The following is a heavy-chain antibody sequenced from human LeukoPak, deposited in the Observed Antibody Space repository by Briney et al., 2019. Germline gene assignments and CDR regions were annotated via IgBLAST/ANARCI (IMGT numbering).Heavy chain of an antibody. D-gene: IGHD2-15*01. CDR2: ISGNGGST. CDR1: GFTFSTYA. V-gene: IGHV3-23*01. J-gene: IGHJ4*02. CDR3: AKFSGGSSSVRYFDY. Sequence: GGSLRLSCAASGFTFSTYAMSWVRQAPGKGLEWVSAISGNGGSTYYADSVKGRFTISRDNSKNTLYLQMSSLRAEDTAVYYCAKFSGGSSSVRYFDYWGQGTLVAVSS.